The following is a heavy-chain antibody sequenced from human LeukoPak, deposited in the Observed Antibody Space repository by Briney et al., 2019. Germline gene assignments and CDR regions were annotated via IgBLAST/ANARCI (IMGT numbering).Heavy chain of an antibody. CDR1: GFTFSSYD. CDR2: IGTAGNT. CDR3: AREGFGEFADI. J-gene: IGHJ3*02. V-gene: IGHV3-13*01. Sequence: GSLRLSCAASGFTFSSYDIHWVRQATGKGLEWVSAIGTAGNTYYSDSVKGRFTISRENAKNSLYLQMNSLRAGDTAVYYCAREGFGEFADIWGQGTMVTVSS. D-gene: IGHD3-10*01.